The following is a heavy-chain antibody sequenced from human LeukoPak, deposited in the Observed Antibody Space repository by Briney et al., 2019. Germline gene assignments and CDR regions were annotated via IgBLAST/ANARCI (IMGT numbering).Heavy chain of an antibody. Sequence: AVQISFKASGGPFSSYAISWVRRAPGKGGEWMGRIIPILGIAKYSQKFQGRVTIPAAKSTSTAYMELSSLRSEDTAVYYCASGGYCGGDCYSIHYWGQGTLVTVSS. V-gene: IGHV1-69*04. CDR1: GGPFSSYA. CDR3: ASGGYCGGDCYSIHY. J-gene: IGHJ4*02. CDR2: IIPILGIA. D-gene: IGHD2-21*02.